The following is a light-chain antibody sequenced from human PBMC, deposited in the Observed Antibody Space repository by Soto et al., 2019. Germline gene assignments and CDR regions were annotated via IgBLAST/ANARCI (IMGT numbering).Light chain of an antibody. V-gene: IGKV3-20*01. CDR2: GAS. CDR3: QQYGSSPRT. CDR1: QSVSSNY. Sequence: EIVLTQSPGTLSLSPGERATLSCRASQSVSSNYLAWYQQKNGQAPRLLIYGASSRATGIPDRFSGSGSGTDFTLTISRLEPEDLAVYYCQQYGSSPRTFGGGTKVEIK. J-gene: IGKJ4*01.